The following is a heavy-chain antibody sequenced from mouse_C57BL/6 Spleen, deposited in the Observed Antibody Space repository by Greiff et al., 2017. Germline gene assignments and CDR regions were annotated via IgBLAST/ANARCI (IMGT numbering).Heavy chain of an antibody. CDR1: GYSFTDYN. D-gene: IGHD2-4*01. J-gene: IGHJ1*03. Sequence: EVQLQQSGPELVKPGASVKISCKASGYSFTDYNMNWVKQSNGQSLEWIGVINPNYGTTSYNQKFKGKATLTVDQSSSTAYMQLNSLTSENSAVYDCARYDYDVGYFDVWGTGTTVTVSS. CDR3: ARYDYDVGYFDV. V-gene: IGHV1-39*01. CDR2: INPNYGTT.